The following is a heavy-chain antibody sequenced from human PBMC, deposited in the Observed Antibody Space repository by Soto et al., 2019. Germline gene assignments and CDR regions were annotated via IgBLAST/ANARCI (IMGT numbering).Heavy chain of an antibody. V-gene: IGHV3-53*01. CDR1: GFTVSSNY. CDR3: ARDPRYFDWLSERLEYGMDV. CDR2: IYSGGST. D-gene: IGHD3-9*01. J-gene: IGHJ6*02. Sequence: PGGSLRLSCAASGFTVSSNYMSWVRQAPGKGLEWVSVIYSGGSTYYADSVKGRFTISRDNSKNTLYLQMNSLRAEDTAVYYCARDPRYFDWLSERLEYGMDVWGQGTTVTVSS.